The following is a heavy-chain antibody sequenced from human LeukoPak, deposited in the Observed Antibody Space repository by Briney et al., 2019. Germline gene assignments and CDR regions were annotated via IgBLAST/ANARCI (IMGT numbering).Heavy chain of an antibody. CDR1: GDSINSGIYY. V-gene: IGHV4-61*02. CDR2: FYSSGGP. D-gene: IGHD2/OR15-2a*01. Sequence: PSETLPLTRTVSGDSINSGIYYWNWIRQPAGKGLEWIGRFYSSGGPNYTPSLKSRVTISVDMSKNQFSLNLSSVTAADTAVYYCARSYSTSSLDYWGQGILVTVSS. J-gene: IGHJ4*02. CDR3: ARSYSTSSLDY.